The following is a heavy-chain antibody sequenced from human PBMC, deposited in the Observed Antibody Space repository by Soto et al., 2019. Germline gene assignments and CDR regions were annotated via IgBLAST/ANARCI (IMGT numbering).Heavy chain of an antibody. J-gene: IGHJ4*02. CDR3: AGGTRGYSYGFDY. CDR1: GGSISSSSYY. V-gene: IGHV4-39*01. CDR2: IYYSGST. Sequence: ASETLSLTCTVSGGSISSSSYYWGWIRQPPGKGLEWIGSIYYSGSTYYNPSLKSRVTISVDTSKNQFSLKLSSVTAADTAVYYCAGGTRGYSYGFDYWGQGTLVTVSS. D-gene: IGHD5-18*01.